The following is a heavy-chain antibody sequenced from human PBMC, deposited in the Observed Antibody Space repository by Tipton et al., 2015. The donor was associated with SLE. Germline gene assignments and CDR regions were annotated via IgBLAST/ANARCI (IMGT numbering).Heavy chain of an antibody. J-gene: IGHJ6*02. D-gene: IGHD3-9*01. CDR2: IDSNGGGT. V-gene: IGHV3-64*02. Sequence: SLRLSCAASGFTFTSYAMHWVRQAPGKGLEYVSTIDSNGGGTYYADSVKGRFTISRDNSKNTLFLQMDSVRPEDTGVYYCARPLNRWFYYYGIDVWGQGTTVTVSS. CDR3: ARPLNRWFYYYGIDV. CDR1: GFTFTSYA.